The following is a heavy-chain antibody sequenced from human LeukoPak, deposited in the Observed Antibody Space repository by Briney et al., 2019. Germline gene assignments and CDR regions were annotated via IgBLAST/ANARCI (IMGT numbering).Heavy chain of an antibody. J-gene: IGHJ4*02. CDR3: ARGRMVRGVRIKPIFDY. D-gene: IGHD3-10*01. V-gene: IGHV2-70*11. CDR1: GFPLSTSGMC. CDR2: IDWDDDK. Sequence: GSGPTLVNPTQTLTLTCTFSGFPLSTSGMCVSWIRQPPGKALEWLARIDWDDDKYYSTSLKTRLTISKDTSKNQVVLTMTNMDPVDTATYYCARGRMVRGVRIKPIFDYWGQGTLVTVSS.